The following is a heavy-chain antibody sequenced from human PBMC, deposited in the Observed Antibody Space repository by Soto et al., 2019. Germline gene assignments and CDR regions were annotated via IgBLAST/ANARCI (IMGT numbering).Heavy chain of an antibody. J-gene: IGHJ5*02. D-gene: IGHD6-19*01. CDR1: GDSVSINSAA. CDR3: AREEAGGIAVAGGGNWFDP. CDR2: TYYRSKWYN. Sequence: SQTLSLTCTVSGDSVSINSAAWNLIRQSPSRGLEWLGRTYYRSKWYNDYAVSVKSRITINPDTSKNQFSLRLNSVTPEDTAVYYCAREEAGGIAVAGGGNWFDPWGQGTLVPVSP. V-gene: IGHV6-1*01.